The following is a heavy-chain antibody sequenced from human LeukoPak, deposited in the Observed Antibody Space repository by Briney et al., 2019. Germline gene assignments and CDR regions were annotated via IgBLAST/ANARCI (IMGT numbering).Heavy chain of an antibody. V-gene: IGHV3-23*01. Sequence: GRSLRLSCAASGFNFSTYAMTWVRQVPGQGLEWVSGLSARGATTFYADSVKGRFTISRDNFKNTVSLQMNRLRADDTAVYYCARGGVGATLDWFAPWGQGTLVTVSS. D-gene: IGHD1-26*01. CDR3: ARGGVGATLDWFAP. CDR1: GFNFSTYA. CDR2: LSARGATT. J-gene: IGHJ5*02.